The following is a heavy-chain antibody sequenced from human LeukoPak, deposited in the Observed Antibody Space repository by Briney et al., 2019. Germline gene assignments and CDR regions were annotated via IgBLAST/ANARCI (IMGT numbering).Heavy chain of an antibody. V-gene: IGHV1-8*02. CDR2: MNPNSGNT. CDR1: GYTFTSYG. D-gene: IGHD3-22*01. CDR3: ARGRYYDSSGYYYPTGPDY. Sequence: ASVKVSCKASGYTFTSYGISWVRQATGQGLEWMGWMNPNSGNTGYAQKFQGRVTMTRNTSISTAYMELSSLRSEDTAVYYCARGRYYDSSGYYYPTGPDYWGQGTLVTVSS. J-gene: IGHJ4*02.